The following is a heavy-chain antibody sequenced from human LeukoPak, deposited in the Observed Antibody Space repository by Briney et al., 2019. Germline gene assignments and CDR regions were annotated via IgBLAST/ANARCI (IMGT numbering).Heavy chain of an antibody. CDR1: GVPISSHF. D-gene: IGHD3-10*01. J-gene: IGHJ4*02. Sequence: SDTLSLTRSVSGVPISSHFWIYIRHPPGKALEWIGSMYYTGSTNYNPCLKSRVTISVDTSKDQFSLNLSSVTAADTAVYYCARSSGAPPGDYWGQGTLVTVSS. CDR3: ARSSGAPPGDY. CDR2: MYYTGST. V-gene: IGHV4-59*07.